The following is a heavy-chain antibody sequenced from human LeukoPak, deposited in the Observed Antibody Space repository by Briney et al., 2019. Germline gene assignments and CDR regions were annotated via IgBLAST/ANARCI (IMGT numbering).Heavy chain of an antibody. CDR1: GYTFTAYY. CDR3: ASEAFCAGGSCNVQRVAS. V-gene: IGHV1-2*02. CDR2: IDTNTGAT. D-gene: IGHD2-8*02. Sequence: ASVKVSCKASGYTFTAYYIHWVRPPPGQGLEWMGWIDTNTGATKYAQKFQGRVTITRDTSTGTAYMELSSLISGDTALYYCASEAFCAGGSCNVQRVASWGPGTLVTVSS. J-gene: IGHJ4*02.